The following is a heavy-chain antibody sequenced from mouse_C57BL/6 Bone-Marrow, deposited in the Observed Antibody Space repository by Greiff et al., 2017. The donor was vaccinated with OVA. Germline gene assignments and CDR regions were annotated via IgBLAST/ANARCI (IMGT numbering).Heavy chain of an antibody. CDR3: ARSHYGNPYAMDY. CDR1: GFSLSTSGMG. V-gene: IGHV8-12*01. D-gene: IGHD2-1*01. CDR2: IYWDDDK. Sequence: QVTLKVSGPGILQSSQTLSLTCSFSGFSLSTSGMGVSWLRPPSGQGLVWLVHIYWDDDKRYNTSMKSRLTISKDTSRNQVFLKITSVDTADTATYSCARSHYGNPYAMDYWGQGTSVTVSS. J-gene: IGHJ4*01.